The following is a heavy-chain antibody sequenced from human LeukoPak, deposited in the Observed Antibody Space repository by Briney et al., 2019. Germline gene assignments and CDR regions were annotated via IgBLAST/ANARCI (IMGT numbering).Heavy chain of an antibody. CDR3: AREGGYCSSTSCYIWFDP. D-gene: IGHD2-2*02. Sequence: GGSLRLSCAASGFTFDDYGMSWVRQAPGKGLEWVSGINWNGGSTGYADSVKGRFTISRDNAKNSLYLQMNSLRAENTALYYCAREGGYCSSTSCYIWFDPWGQGTLVTVSS. V-gene: IGHV3-20*04. CDR2: INWNGGST. CDR1: GFTFDDYG. J-gene: IGHJ5*02.